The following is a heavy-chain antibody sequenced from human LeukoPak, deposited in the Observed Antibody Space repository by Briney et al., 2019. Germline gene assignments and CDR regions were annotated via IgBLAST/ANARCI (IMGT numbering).Heavy chain of an antibody. CDR3: TTDRGYYGSGYY. Sequence: GGSLRLSCAASGFTFSGSAMHWVRQASGKGLEWVGRIRSKANSYATAYAASVKGRFTVSRDDSKNTLYLQMNSLKTEDTAVYYCTTDRGYYGSGYYWGQGTLVTVSS. CDR2: IRSKANSYAT. J-gene: IGHJ4*02. V-gene: IGHV3-73*01. CDR1: GFTFSGSA. D-gene: IGHD3-10*01.